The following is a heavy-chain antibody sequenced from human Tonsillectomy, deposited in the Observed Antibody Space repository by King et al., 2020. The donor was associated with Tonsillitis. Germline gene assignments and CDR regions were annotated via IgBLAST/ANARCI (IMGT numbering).Heavy chain of an antibody. CDR1: GFSFDDYA. J-gene: IGHJ4*02. D-gene: IGHD3-22*01. Sequence: VQLVESGGALVQPGRSLRLSCAASGFSFDDYAMHWVRQAPGKGLEWVSGISWNSGTIGCADSVKGRFTISRDNAKNFLYLQMNSLGAEDTALYYCTKDPDYYDSSTSWGQGTLVTVSS. CDR2: ISWNSGTI. CDR3: TKDPDYYDSSTS. V-gene: IGHV3-9*01.